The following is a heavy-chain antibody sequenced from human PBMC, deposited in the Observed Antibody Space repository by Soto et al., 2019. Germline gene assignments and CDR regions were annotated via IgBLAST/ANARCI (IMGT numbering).Heavy chain of an antibody. CDR3: ARDQGGGAQSGFDY. CDR1: SGSISSSDW. CDR2: IYHSGST. D-gene: IGHD3-16*01. Sequence: QVQLQESGRGLVKPSGTLSLTCAVSSGSISSSDWWSWVRQPPGKGLEWIGEIYHSGSTNYNPSLKSRVAISVDKSKNQFSLKLTSVTAADTAVYYSARDQGGGAQSGFDYWGQGTLVTVSS. J-gene: IGHJ4*02. V-gene: IGHV4-4*02.